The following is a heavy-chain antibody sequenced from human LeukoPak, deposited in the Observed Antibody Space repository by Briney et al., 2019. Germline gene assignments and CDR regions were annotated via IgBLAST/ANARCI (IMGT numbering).Heavy chain of an antibody. Sequence: SETLSLTCAVYGGSFSGYYWSWIRQPPGKGLEWIGEINHSGSTNYNPSLKSRVTISVDTSKNQFSLKLSSVTAADTAVYYCARVSGEAAASNWFDSWGQGTLVTVSS. V-gene: IGHV4-34*01. J-gene: IGHJ5*01. CDR2: INHSGST. CDR1: GGSFSGYY. CDR3: ARVSGEAAASNWFDS. D-gene: IGHD6-13*01.